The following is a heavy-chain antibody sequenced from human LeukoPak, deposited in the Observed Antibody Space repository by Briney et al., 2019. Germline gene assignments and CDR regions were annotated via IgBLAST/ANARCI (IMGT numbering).Heavy chain of an antibody. CDR3: AKDVLHYGRYYFDY. D-gene: IGHD3-10*01. V-gene: IGHV3-23*01. CDR2: ISGSCGST. Sequence: PGGPLRLSCAASGFTFSSYAMRGVRQAPGEGLEWVSAISGSCGSTYYADSVKGRFTISRDNSKNTLYLQMNSLRAEDTAVYYCAKDVLHYGRYYFDYWGQRALVTVSS. CDR1: GFTFSSYA. J-gene: IGHJ4*02.